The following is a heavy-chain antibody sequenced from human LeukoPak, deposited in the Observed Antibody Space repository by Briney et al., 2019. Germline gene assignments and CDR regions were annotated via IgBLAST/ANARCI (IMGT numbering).Heavy chain of an antibody. J-gene: IGHJ6*03. D-gene: IGHD6-13*01. CDR1: GFTFTSYA. CDR2: ISSTSSTI. V-gene: IGHV3-48*01. Sequence: GGSLRLSCAASGFTFTSYAMNWVCQAPGKGLEWVSYISSTSSTIYYADSVKGRFTISRDNAKNTLYLQMNSLRAEDMAVYYCARAGVKAAAGRRYYYRDFGGKGPTFTFS. CDR3: ARAGVKAAAGRRYYYRDF.